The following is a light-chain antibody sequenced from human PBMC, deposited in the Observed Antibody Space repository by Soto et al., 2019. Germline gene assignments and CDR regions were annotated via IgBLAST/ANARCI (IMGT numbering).Light chain of an antibody. J-gene: IGLJ3*02. Sequence: QSALTQPASVSGSGCHSITISCSGTMRDVGAYNLVSWYQQHPGTAPKLIIYEVRNRPSGISSRFSSSRSSNTASLTISWLQSEDEGDYNCSANTSRSTLVFGGGTKVTVL. CDR2: EVR. CDR3: SANTSRSTLV. CDR1: MRDVGAYNL. V-gene: IGLV2-14*01.